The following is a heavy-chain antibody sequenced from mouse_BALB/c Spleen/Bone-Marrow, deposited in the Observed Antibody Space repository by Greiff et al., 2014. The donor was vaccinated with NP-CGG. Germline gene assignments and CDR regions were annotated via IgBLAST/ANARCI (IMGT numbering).Heavy chain of an antibody. CDR1: GYTFTNYY. CDR2: IYPGNVDT. Sequence: VKLQESGPELVMPGTSVKISCKASGYTFTNYYIHWVRQRPGQGLEWIGWIYPGNVDTKYNEKFKGKATLTADKSSSTAYMQLSSLTSEDSAVYFCAREVGRGGYFDVWGAGTTVTVSS. V-gene: IGHV1S56*01. J-gene: IGHJ1*01. D-gene: IGHD1-1*02. CDR3: AREVGRGGYFDV.